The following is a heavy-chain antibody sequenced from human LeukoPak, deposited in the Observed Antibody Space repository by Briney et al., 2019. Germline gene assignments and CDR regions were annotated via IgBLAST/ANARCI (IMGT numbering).Heavy chain of an antibody. CDR1: GGSISSSSYY. CDR2: IYYSGYT. Sequence: SETLSLTCTVSGGSISSSSYYWSWIRQLPGKGLEWIGCIYYSGYTNYKSSLKSRVTISVDTSKNQFSLKLSSVTAADTAVYYCARTTMVRGTYYMDVWGKGTTVTVSS. CDR3: ARTTMVRGTYYMDV. V-gene: IGHV4-61*01. D-gene: IGHD3-10*01. J-gene: IGHJ6*03.